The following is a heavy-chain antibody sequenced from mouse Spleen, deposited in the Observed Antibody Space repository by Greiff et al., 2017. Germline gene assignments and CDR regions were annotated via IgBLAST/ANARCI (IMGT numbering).Heavy chain of an antibody. CDR2: INPSNGGT. Sequence: QVQLKQPGTELVKPGASVKLSCKASGYTFTSYWMHWVKQRPGQGLEWIGNINPSNGGTNYNEKFKSKATLTVDKSSSTAYMQLSSLTSEDSAVYYCARSSSYGYYAMDYWGQGTSVTVSS. V-gene: IGHV1-53*01. J-gene: IGHJ4*01. D-gene: IGHD1-1*01. CDR1: GYTFTSYW. CDR3: ARSSSYGYYAMDY.